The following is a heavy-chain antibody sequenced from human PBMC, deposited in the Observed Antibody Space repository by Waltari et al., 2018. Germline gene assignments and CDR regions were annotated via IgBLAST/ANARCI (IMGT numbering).Heavy chain of an antibody. V-gene: IGHV3-9*01. CDR3: AKAYPSSWYDAFDI. D-gene: IGHD6-13*01. CDR2: IRWKSGSI. J-gene: IGHJ3*02. Sequence: EVQLVESGGGLVQPGRSLRLSCAASGFTFDDYAMHWVRHAPGKGLEWVSGIRWKSGSIGYADSVKGRFTISRDNAKNSLYLQMNSLRAEDTALYYCAKAYPSSWYDAFDIWGQGTMVTVSS. CDR1: GFTFDDYA.